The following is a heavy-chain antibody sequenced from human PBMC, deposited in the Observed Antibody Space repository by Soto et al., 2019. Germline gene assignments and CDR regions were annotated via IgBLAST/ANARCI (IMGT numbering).Heavy chain of an antibody. D-gene: IGHD1-1*01. CDR3: ARDGTKTFRHWLDP. V-gene: IGHV4-4*07. Sequence: LSLTCTVSGASISGFYWSWIRKSAGKGLEWIGRIYATGTTDYNPSLKSRVMMSVDTSKKQFSLKLRSVTAADTAVYYCARDGTKTFRHWLDPWGQGISVTV. J-gene: IGHJ5*02. CDR2: IYATGTT. CDR1: GASISGFY.